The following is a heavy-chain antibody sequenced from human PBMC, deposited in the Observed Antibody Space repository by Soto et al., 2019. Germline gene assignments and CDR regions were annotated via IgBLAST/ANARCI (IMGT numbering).Heavy chain of an antibody. CDR1: GGSISSYY. CDR2: IYYSGST. J-gene: IGHJ4*02. Sequence: TSETLSLTCTVSGGSISSYYWSWIRQPPGKGLEWIGYIYYSGSTNYNPSLKSRVTISVDTSKNQFSLRLSSVTAADTAVYYCARGWYSSTRFDDWGQGTLVTVSS. CDR3: ARGWYSSTRFDD. D-gene: IGHD6-13*01. V-gene: IGHV4-59*01.